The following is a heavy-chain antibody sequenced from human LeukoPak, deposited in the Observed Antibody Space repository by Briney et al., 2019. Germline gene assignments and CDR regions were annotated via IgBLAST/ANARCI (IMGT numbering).Heavy chain of an antibody. CDR3: ARGDYYGSGDLYYYYYGMDV. D-gene: IGHD3-10*01. CDR1: GYSFTSYW. V-gene: IGHV5-51*01. J-gene: IGHJ6*02. CDR2: IYPGDSDT. Sequence: GESLKISCKGSGYSFTSYWIGWVRQMPGKGLEWMGIIYPGDSDTRYSPSFQGQVTISADKSISTAYLQWSGLKASDTAMYYCARGDYYGSGDLYYYYYGMDVWGQGTTVTVSS.